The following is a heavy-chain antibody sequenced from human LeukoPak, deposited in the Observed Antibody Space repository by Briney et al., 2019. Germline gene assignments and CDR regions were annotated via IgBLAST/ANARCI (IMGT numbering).Heavy chain of an antibody. CDR1: GYTFTSYG. J-gene: IGHJ6*02. CDR3: ARDSGSYPWRGYYGMDV. Sequence: ASVKVSCKASGYTFTSYGISWVRQAPGQGLEWMGWISAYNGNTNYAQKLQGGVTMTTDTSTSTAYTELRSLRSDDTAVYYCARDSGSYPWRGYYGMDVWGQGTTVTVSS. CDR2: ISAYNGNT. V-gene: IGHV1-18*01. D-gene: IGHD1-26*01.